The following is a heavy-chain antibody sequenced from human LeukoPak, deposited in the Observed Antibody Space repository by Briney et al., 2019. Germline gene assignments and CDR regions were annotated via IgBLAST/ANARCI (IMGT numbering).Heavy chain of an antibody. V-gene: IGHV3-30*04. J-gene: IGHJ5*02. CDR3: ARGGRYCSGGSCYLNWFDP. CDR1: GFTFSSYA. Sequence: GWSLRLSCAASGFTFSSYAMHWVRQAPGKGLEWVAVISYDGSNKYYADSVKGRFTISRDNSKNTLYLQMNSLRAEDTAVYYCARGGRYCSGGSCYLNWFDPWGQGTLVTVSS. CDR2: ISYDGSNK. D-gene: IGHD2-15*01.